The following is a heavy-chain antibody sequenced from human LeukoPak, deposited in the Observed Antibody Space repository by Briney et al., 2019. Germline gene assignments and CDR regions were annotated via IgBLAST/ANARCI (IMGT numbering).Heavy chain of an antibody. V-gene: IGHV4-31*03. CDR3: ARSGSYDFWSGYLGDYYYYGMDV. CDR1: GGSISSGGYY. J-gene: IGHJ6*02. CDR2: IYYSGST. Sequence: PSQTLSLTCTASGGSISSGGYYWSWLRQHPGKGLEWIGYIYYSGSTYYNPSLKSRVTISVDTSKNQFSLKLSSVTAADTAVYYCARSGSYDFWSGYLGDYYYYGMDVWGQGTTVTVSS. D-gene: IGHD3-3*01.